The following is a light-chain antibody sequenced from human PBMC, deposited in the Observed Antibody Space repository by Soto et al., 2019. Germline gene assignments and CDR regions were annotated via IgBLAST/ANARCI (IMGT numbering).Light chain of an antibody. J-gene: IGLJ1*01. V-gene: IGLV2-14*03. CDR3: SSYTTSNTRQIV. Sequence: QSVLTQPASGSGSPVQSINISCTGTSSDVVGYNYVSWYQHHPGKAPKLIIYDVSNRPSGVSNPFSGSKSGNTASLTISGLQPEDEADYYCSSYTTSNTRQIVFGTGTKVTVL. CDR2: DVS. CDR1: SSDVVGYNY.